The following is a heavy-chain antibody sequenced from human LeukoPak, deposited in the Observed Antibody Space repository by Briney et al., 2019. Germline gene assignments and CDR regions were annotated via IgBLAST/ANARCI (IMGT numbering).Heavy chain of an antibody. D-gene: IGHD3-22*01. J-gene: IGHJ4*02. V-gene: IGHV3-23*01. CDR1: GITLSNYG. Sequence: PGGSLRLSCAVSGITLSNYGMIWVRQAPGKGLEWVATISDSGGSTKYADSVKGRFTISRDNSKNTLYLQMNSLGVEDTAVYFCAKRGVVIRVILVGFHKEAYYFDSWGQEVLVTVSS. CDR2: ISDSGGST. CDR3: AKRGVVIRVILVGFHKEAYYFDS.